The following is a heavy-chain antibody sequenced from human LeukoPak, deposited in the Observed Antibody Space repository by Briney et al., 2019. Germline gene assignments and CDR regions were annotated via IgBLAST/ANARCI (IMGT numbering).Heavy chain of an antibody. CDR1: GFTFSSYA. D-gene: IGHD3-22*01. Sequence: PGGSLRLSCAASGFTFSSYAMSWVRQAPGKGLEWVSAISGSGGSTYYADSVKGRFTISRDNSKNTLYLQMNSLRAEDTAVYYCAKTFEEYYYDSSGFDYWGQGTLVTVSS. J-gene: IGHJ4*02. CDR2: ISGSGGST. CDR3: AKTFEEYYYDSSGFDY. V-gene: IGHV3-23*01.